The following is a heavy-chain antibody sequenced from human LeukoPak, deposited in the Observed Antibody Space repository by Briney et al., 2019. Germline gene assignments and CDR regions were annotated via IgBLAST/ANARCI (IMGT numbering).Heavy chain of an antibody. J-gene: IGHJ5*02. D-gene: IGHD3-10*01. Sequence: PSQTLSLTCTVSGGSISSGSYYWSWIRQPAGKGLEWIGRIYTSGSTNYNPSLKSRVTISVDTSKNQFSLKLSSVTAADTAVYYCARSTMVRGVIEGRWFDPWGQGTLVTVSS. CDR2: IYTSGST. CDR3: ARSTMVRGVIEGRWFDP. CDR1: GGSISSGSYY. V-gene: IGHV4-61*02.